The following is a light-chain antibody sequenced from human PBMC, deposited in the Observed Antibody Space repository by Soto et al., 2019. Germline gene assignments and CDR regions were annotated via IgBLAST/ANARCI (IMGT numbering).Light chain of an antibody. V-gene: IGKV1-39*01. CDR2: AAS. J-gene: IGKJ1*01. CDR1: QNIRAY. Sequence: DIQMTQSPSSLSASVGDRVTITCRASQNIRAYLNWYQQKPGSAPQLLISAASTLQSGVPLRFRGSGSGTDFTLTISNLQPEDGGSYICQESYTTPWTFGRGTNLEI. CDR3: QESYTTPWT.